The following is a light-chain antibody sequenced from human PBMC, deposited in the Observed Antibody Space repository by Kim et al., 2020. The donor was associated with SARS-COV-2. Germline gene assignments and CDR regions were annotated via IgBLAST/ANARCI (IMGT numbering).Light chain of an antibody. J-gene: IGKJ2*01. Sequence: DIVMTQSPDSLAVSLGERATINCKSSQSVLYSSTNRNYLAWYEQKPGQPPKLLIYWASTRESGVPDRFSGSGSGTDFTLTISSLQAEDVAVYYCQQYYSTLYTFGQGTKLEI. CDR1: QSVLYSSTNRNY. V-gene: IGKV4-1*01. CDR3: QQYYSTLYT. CDR2: WAS.